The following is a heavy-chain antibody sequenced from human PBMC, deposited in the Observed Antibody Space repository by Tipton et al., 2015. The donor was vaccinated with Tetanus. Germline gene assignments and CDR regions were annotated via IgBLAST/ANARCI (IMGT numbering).Heavy chain of an antibody. Sequence: TLSLTCTVSGASISTSRFYWAWICQSPGKGLDWIGSIYYTGSTVYNPSLKSRVTMSVDSSKSQFSLRLTSVTAADTAVYYCARANNEFPKKGPFDSWGQGSLVIVSS. V-gene: IGHV4-39*07. CDR2: IYYTGST. D-gene: IGHD1-1*01. CDR1: GASISTSRFY. CDR3: ARANNEFPKKGPFDS. J-gene: IGHJ4*02.